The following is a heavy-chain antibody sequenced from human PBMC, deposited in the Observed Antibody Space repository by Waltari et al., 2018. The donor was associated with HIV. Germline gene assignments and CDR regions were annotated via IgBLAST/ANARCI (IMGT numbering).Heavy chain of an antibody. CDR3: AGGGDFLTHY. Sequence: EVQLVESGGGLVQPGGSLRLSCVASGFTCNPWVSWVRQAPGKGVGGVANIKQYGSEILYGNFVKGLSTISRDNAKNSLFRQMHSWRAECWAVFYLAGGGDFLTHYWGQGTLVTVSS. CDR1: GFTCNPW. CDR2: IKQYGSEI. D-gene: IGHD3-10*01. V-gene: IGHV3-7*04. J-gene: IGHJ4*02.